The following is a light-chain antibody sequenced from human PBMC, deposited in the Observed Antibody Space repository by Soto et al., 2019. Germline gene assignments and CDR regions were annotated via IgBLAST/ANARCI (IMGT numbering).Light chain of an antibody. CDR3: ISYASINTYV. CDR2: DVT. Sequence: QSVLTQPASVSRSPGQSITISRTGNSSDVGGYDYVSWYQQHPGKAPKLMIYDVTNRPSGVSNRFSGSKSGNTASLTIFGLQAEDEADYYCISYASINTYVFGTGTKVTVL. CDR1: SSDVGGYDY. J-gene: IGLJ1*01. V-gene: IGLV2-14*01.